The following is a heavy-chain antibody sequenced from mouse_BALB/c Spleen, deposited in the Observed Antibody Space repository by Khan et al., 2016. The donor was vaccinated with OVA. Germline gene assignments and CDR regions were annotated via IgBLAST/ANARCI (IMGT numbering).Heavy chain of an antibody. Sequence: EVELVESGGGLVRPGGSLKLSCAASGFSFTSYTMSWVRQTPEKRLEWVATISSGSTYTYYPDSVKGRFTISRYHAKNTLYLQMSRLKSEDTAMYYCTRDGNYAHWYFDVWGAGTTVTVSS. J-gene: IGHJ1*01. CDR2: ISSGSTYT. D-gene: IGHD2-1*01. V-gene: IGHV5-6-4*01. CDR1: GFSFTSYT. CDR3: TRDGNYAHWYFDV.